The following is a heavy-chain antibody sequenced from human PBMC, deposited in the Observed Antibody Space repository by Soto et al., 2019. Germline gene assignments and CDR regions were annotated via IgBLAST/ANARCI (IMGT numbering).Heavy chain of an antibody. CDR2: IWYDGSNK. Sequence: GGSLRLSCAASGFTFSIYGMHWVRHAPGKGLEWVAVIWYDGSNKYYADSVKGRFTISRDNSKNTLYLQMNSLRAEDTAVYYCARDQDETTVTTSYYYYGMDVWGQGTTVTVSS. CDR3: ARDQDETTVTTSYYYYGMDV. CDR1: GFTFSIYG. J-gene: IGHJ6*02. V-gene: IGHV3-33*01. D-gene: IGHD4-17*01.